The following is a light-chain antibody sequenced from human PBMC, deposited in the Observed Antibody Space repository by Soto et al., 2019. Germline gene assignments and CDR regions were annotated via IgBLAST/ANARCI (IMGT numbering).Light chain of an antibody. J-gene: IGKJ4*01. CDR2: ATS. V-gene: IGKV1-8*01. Sequence: AIRMTQSPSSLSSSTGDRVTITCRSSQDISRYLAWYQQKPGKAPKLLIYATSTLQNGVPSRFSGSGSGTDFTLTISNLQSEDSATYYCQQFYNYPLTFAGGTKVEI. CDR3: QQFYNYPLT. CDR1: QDISRY.